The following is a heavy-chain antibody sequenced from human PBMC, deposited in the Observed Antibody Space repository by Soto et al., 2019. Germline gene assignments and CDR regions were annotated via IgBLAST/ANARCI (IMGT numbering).Heavy chain of an antibody. CDR1: NVSISSTYY. J-gene: IGHJ5*02. V-gene: IGHV4-4*02. CDR3: VCLNRGRVNCFDP. CDR2: IFHSGST. Sequence: PSETLSLTCTVSNVSISSTYYWTWVRLPPGKGLEGIGEIFHSGSTYYNPSLQSRVTISVDKSKNQFSLKLDSVTAADTAIYYCVCLNRGRVNCFDPWGQGTLVTVSS.